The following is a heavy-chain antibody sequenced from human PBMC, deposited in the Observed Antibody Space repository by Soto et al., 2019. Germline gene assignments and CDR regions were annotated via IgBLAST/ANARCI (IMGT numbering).Heavy chain of an antibody. Sequence: RGSLRLSCAASGFTFSSYAMSWVRQAPGKGLEWVSAISGSGGSTYYADSVKGRFTISRDNSKNTLYLQMNSLRAEDTAVYYCAKDGDWGPYYFDYWGQGTLVTVSS. CDR1: GFTFSSYA. CDR2: ISGSGGST. D-gene: IGHD7-27*01. J-gene: IGHJ4*02. CDR3: AKDGDWGPYYFDY. V-gene: IGHV3-23*01.